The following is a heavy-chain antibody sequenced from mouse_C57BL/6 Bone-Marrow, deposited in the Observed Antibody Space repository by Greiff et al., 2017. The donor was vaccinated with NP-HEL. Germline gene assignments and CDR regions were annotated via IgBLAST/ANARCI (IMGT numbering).Heavy chain of an antibody. CDR3: ISYYYGSTGHFDY. D-gene: IGHD1-1*01. J-gene: IGHJ2*01. V-gene: IGHV14-4*01. Sequence: VQLQQSGAELVRPGASVKLSCTASGFNIKDDYMHWVKQRPEQGLEWIGWIDPENGDTEYASKFQGKATITADTSSNTAYLQLSSLTSEDTAVYDCISYYYGSTGHFDYWGQGTTLTVSS. CDR1: GFNIKDDY. CDR2: IDPENGDT.